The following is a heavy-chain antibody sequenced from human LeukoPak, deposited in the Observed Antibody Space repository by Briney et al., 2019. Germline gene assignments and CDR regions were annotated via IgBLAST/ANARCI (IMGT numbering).Heavy chain of an antibody. CDR3: AKGPYEDSNYFFDR. J-gene: IGHJ5*02. CDR2: ISGSGGDT. D-gene: IGHD4-11*01. CDR1: GFSFSTYA. V-gene: IGHV3-23*01. Sequence: PGGSLRLSCVASGFSFSTYAMSWVRQAPGKGLEWVSVISGSGGDTSYADSVKGRLTISRDNSKSTLYLQMNSLRAEDTAVYYCAKGPYEDSNYFFDRWGQGTLVTVSS.